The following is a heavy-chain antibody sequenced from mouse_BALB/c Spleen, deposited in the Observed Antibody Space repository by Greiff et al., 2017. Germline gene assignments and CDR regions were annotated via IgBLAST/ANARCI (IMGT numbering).Heavy chain of an antibody. CDR2: ILPGSGST. J-gene: IGHJ4*01. D-gene: IGHD4-1*01. Sequence: LQQSGAELMKPGASVKISCKATGYTFSSYWIEWVKQRPGHGLEWIGEILPGSGSTNYNEKFKGKATFTADTSSNTAYMQLSSLTSEDSAVYYCARLGLAMDYWGQGTSVTVSS. V-gene: IGHV1-9*01. CDR3: ARLGLAMDY. CDR1: GYTFSSYW.